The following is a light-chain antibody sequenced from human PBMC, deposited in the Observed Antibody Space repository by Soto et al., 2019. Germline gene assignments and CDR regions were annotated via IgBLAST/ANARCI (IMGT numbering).Light chain of an antibody. CDR1: QRISSW. CDR3: QQYNSYSGT. Sequence: GDRVTITCRASQRISSWLAWYQQKPGKAPKLLIYDASSLESGVPSRFSVSGSGTEFTLTISSLQPDDFATYYCQQYNSYSGTLGQGTKVECK. CDR2: DAS. J-gene: IGKJ1*01. V-gene: IGKV1-5*01.